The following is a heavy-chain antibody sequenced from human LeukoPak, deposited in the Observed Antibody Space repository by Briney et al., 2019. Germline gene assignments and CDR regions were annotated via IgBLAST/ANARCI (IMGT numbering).Heavy chain of an antibody. CDR3: ATPREVLAGNLDRSRYDISGYYYYFDS. CDR1: GYTFTSYG. J-gene: IGHJ4*02. V-gene: IGHV1-69*06. Sequence: GASVKVSCKASGYTFTSYGISWVRQAPGQGLEWMGGIIPFFGTANYAQKFQHRVTITADKSTSTAYMELSSLRSEDTAVYYCATPREVLAGNLDRSRYDISGYYYYFDSWGQGTLVTVSS. D-gene: IGHD3-22*01. CDR2: IIPFFGTA.